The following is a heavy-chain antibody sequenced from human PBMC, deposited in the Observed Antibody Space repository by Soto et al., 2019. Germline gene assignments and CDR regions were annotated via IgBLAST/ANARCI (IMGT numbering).Heavy chain of an antibody. J-gene: IGHJ4*02. V-gene: IGHV1-18*01. Sequence: QVQLVQSGADVKKPGASVRVSCKASGYTFTDYGITWVRQAPGQGLEWMGWISAKNGDANLAHKFRGRVTLTTDTSTGTAYMDLRSLAPDDTAVYYWARDPPETPSDYWGQGTLVTVSS. CDR1: GYTFTDYG. CDR3: ARDPPETPSDY. CDR2: ISAKNGDA.